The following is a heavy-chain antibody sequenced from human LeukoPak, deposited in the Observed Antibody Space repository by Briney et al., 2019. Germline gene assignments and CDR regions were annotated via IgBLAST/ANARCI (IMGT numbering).Heavy chain of an antibody. CDR3: AREMRYGDYGVDY. CDR1: GFTFSSNY. D-gene: IGHD4-17*01. Sequence: SGGSLRLSCAASGFTFSSNYMSWVRQAPGKGLEWVSVIYSGGSTYYADSVKGRFTISRDNSKNTLYLQMKNLRAEDTAVYYCAREMRYGDYGVDYWGQGTLVTVSS. J-gene: IGHJ4*02. CDR2: IYSGGST. V-gene: IGHV3-53*01.